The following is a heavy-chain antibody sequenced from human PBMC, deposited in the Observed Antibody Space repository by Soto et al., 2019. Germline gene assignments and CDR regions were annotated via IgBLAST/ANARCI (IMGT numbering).Heavy chain of an antibody. J-gene: IGHJ1*01. D-gene: IGHD3-10*01. CDR2: IYGTGST. CDR1: GSSISSYY. CDR3: ERARVGVTDFQH. V-gene: IGHV4-59*01. Sequence: SETLSLTCTVSGSSISSYYGSWIRQPPGKGLEWIGHIYGTGSTNYNPSLKSRVNMPVDPSKNQFSLKLSSVTPADTAVYYCERARVGVTDFQHWGQGALVNVSS.